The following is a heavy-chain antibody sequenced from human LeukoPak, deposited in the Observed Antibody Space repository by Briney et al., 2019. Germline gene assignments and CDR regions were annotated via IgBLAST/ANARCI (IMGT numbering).Heavy chain of an antibody. J-gene: IGHJ4*02. Sequence: PSETLSLTCTVSGGSISSGGYYWSWIRQPPGKGLEWIGYIYHSGSTYYNPSLKSRVTMSVDTSKNQFSLKLSSVTAADTAVYYCARDSRTYCSSTSCYILDYWGQGTLVTVSS. CDR3: ARDSRTYCSSTSCYILDY. CDR1: GGSISSGGYY. D-gene: IGHD2-2*02. CDR2: IYHSGST. V-gene: IGHV4-30-2*01.